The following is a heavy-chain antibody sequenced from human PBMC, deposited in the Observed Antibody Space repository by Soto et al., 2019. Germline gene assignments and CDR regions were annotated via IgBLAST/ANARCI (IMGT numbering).Heavy chain of an antibody. Sequence: SETLSLTCTVSGGSVSSGSYYWSWIRQPPGKGLEWIGYIYYSGSTNYNPSLKSRATISVDTSKNQFSLKRNSVTAADTAVDDGARAGSSGGHHGWGQGTTVTVAS. D-gene: IGHD6-19*01. J-gene: IGHJ6*02. CDR1: GGSVSSGSYY. V-gene: IGHV4-61*01. CDR2: IYYSGST. CDR3: ARAGSSGGHHG.